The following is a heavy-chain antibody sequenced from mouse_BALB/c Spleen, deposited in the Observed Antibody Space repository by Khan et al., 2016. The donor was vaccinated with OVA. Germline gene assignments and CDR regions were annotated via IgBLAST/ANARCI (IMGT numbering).Heavy chain of an antibody. J-gene: IGHJ3*01. CDR3: ARSNGNYWFAY. D-gene: IGHD2-1*01. CDR2: INTYTGEP. V-gene: IGHV9-3-1*01. Sequence: QIQLVQSGPELKKPGETVKISCKASGYTFTNYGMNWVKQAPGKGLKWMGWINTYTGEPTYADDFKGRFAFSLETSASLAYLQINILKNEDTATXFCARSNGNYWFAYWGRGTLVTVSA. CDR1: GYTFTNYG.